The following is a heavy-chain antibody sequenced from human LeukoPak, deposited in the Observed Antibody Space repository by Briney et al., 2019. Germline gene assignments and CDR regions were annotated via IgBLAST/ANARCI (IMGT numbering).Heavy chain of an antibody. CDR1: GGSFSGYY. Sequence: PSETLSLTCAVDGGSFSGYYWSWIRQPPGKGLEWIGEINHSGSTNYNPSLKSRVTISVDTSKNQFSLKLSSVTAADTAVYYCARGPITYYYGSGSYYIFDYWGQGTLVTVSS. D-gene: IGHD3-10*01. V-gene: IGHV4-34*01. CDR3: ARGPITYYYGSGSYYIFDY. CDR2: INHSGST. J-gene: IGHJ4*02.